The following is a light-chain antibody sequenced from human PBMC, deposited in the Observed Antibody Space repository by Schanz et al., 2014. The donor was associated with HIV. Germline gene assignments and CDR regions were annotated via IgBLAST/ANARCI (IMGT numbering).Light chain of an antibody. V-gene: IGKV3-20*01. Sequence: EIVLTQSPGSLSLSPGGRATLSCAASQRLSSSYLAWYQQKRDQPPRLVIYATSSRAAGIPDRFSGTGSGTDFTLTISRLEPEDFATYYCLQDYNYPWTFGQGTKVEIK. J-gene: IGKJ1*01. CDR3: LQDYNYPWT. CDR2: ATS. CDR1: QRLSSSY.